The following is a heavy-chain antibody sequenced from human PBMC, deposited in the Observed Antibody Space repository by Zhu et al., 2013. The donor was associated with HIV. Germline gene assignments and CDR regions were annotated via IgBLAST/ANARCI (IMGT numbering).Heavy chain of an antibody. CDR3: ARDEGETYFYGSGRSSWFFAL. CDR1: GFTFSTYG. CDR2: IWYDGSNK. Sequence: VQLVESGGGVVQPGRSLRLSCAASGFTFSTYGMHWVRQAPGKGLEWVTFIWYDGSNKYYADSVKGRFTISRDNAKNSLYLSMNTLRAEDTAVYYCARDEGETYFYGSGRSSWFFALWGRGTLVTVSA. J-gene: IGHJ2*01. V-gene: IGHV3-33*01. D-gene: IGHD3-10*01.